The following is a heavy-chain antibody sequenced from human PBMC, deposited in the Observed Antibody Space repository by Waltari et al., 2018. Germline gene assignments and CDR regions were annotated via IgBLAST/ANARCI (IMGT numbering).Heavy chain of an antibody. CDR2: ISSSSNYI. V-gene: IGHV3-21*01. Sequence: EVQLVESGGGLVKPGGSLRLSCAASGFTFSSHSMNWVRQAPGKGLEWVASISSSSNYIYYADSVKGRFTISRDNAKNSLYLQMNSLRADDTAVYYCARDSSILDYWGQGTLVTVSS. J-gene: IGHJ4*02. CDR3: ARDSSILDY. CDR1: GFTFSSHS. D-gene: IGHD3-3*02.